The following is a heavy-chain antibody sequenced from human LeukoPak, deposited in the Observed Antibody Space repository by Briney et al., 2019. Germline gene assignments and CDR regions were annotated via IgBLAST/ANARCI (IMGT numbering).Heavy chain of an antibody. CDR2: ISSSSSTI. CDR1: GFTFSSYS. J-gene: IGHJ4*02. V-gene: IGHV3-48*04. D-gene: IGHD2-2*01. CDR3: ASTETVVPAAAFDY. Sequence: GGSLRLSCAASGFTFSSYSMNWVRQAPGKGLEWVSYISSSSSTIYYADSVKGRFTISRDNAKNSLYLQMNSLRAEDTAVYYCASTETVVPAAAFDYWGQGTLVTVSS.